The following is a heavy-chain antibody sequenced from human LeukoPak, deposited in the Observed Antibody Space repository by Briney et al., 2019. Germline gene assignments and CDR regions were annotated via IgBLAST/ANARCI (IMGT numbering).Heavy chain of an antibody. Sequence: SETLSLTCAVSGASINDFYWTWIRQPPGKGLEWIGYVYYGGSTNYNPSLKSRVSMSVDTSKNQFSLKLSSVTAADTAVYYCARGGILTGVGYWGQGTLVTVSP. J-gene: IGHJ4*02. D-gene: IGHD3-9*01. CDR3: ARGGILTGVGY. V-gene: IGHV4-59*12. CDR1: GASINDFY. CDR2: VYYGGST.